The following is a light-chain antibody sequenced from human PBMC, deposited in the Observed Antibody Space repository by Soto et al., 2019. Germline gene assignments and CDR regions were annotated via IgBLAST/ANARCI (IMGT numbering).Light chain of an antibody. CDR2: DVT. V-gene: IGLV2-14*01. J-gene: IGLJ3*02. Sequence: QYVLTQPASVSGSPGQSITISCTGTSSDVGGYNYVSWYQQYPGTAPKLMIYDVTNRPSGVSNRFSGSKSGNTASLTISGLQAEDEADYYCTSFTSSTPRWVFGGGTKLTVL. CDR3: TSFTSSTPRWV. CDR1: SSDVGGYNY.